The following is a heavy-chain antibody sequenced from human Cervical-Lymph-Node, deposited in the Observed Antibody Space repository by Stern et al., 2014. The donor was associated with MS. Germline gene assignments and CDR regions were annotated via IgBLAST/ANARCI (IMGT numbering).Heavy chain of an antibody. CDR1: GYTFTSSS. V-gene: IGHV1-46*01. J-gene: IGHJ4*02. CDR3: ARGQRYFDY. Sequence: QVQLVESGPEVKKTGASVKLSCKAPGYTFTSSSMHCVRQAPGQGLEWIGIINPSVDSTTYAPKFQGRGTMTRDTSSSTVTMELSSLGSEDTAVYYCARGQRYFDYWGQGTLVTVSS. CDR2: INPSVDST.